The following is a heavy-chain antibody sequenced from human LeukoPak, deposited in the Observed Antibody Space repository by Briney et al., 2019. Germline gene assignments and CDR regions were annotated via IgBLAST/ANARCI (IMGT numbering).Heavy chain of an antibody. CDR1: GFTFSSYA. CDR2: ISGSGGST. Sequence: GGSLRLSCAASGFTFSSYAMSWVRQAPGKGLEWVSAISGSGGSTYYADSVKGRFTISRDNSKNTLYLQMNSLRAEDTAVYYCAKAYMDTAMVRNWYFDLWGRGTLVTVSS. V-gene: IGHV3-23*01. J-gene: IGHJ2*01. CDR3: AKAYMDTAMVRNWYFDL. D-gene: IGHD5-18*01.